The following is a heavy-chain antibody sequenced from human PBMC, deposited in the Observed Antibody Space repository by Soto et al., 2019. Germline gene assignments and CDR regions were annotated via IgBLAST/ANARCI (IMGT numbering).Heavy chain of an antibody. J-gene: IGHJ6*02. V-gene: IGHV3-20*01. CDR2: INWNGGST. D-gene: IGHD2-2*01. CDR3: ARDSGYCSSTSCYYYYGMDV. Sequence: GGSLRLSCAASGFTFDDYGMSWVRQAPGKGLEWVSGINWNGGSTGYADSVKGRFTISRDNAKNSLYLQMNSLRAEDTALYHCARDSGYCSSTSCYYYYGMDVWGQGTTVTVSS. CDR1: GFTFDDYG.